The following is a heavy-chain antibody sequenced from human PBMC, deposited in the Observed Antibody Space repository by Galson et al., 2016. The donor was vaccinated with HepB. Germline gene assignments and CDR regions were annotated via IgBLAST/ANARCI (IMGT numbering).Heavy chain of an antibody. CDR3: AKGAPYYYDSSGYYGQGDF. CDR1: GFTFSDYA. V-gene: IGHV3-23*01. D-gene: IGHD3-22*01. Sequence: SLRLSCAASGFTFSDYALHWVRQAPGKGLEWVSTISGRGGGTYYADSVKGRFTISRDNSKNTLFLQMNSLRAEDTARYYCAKGAPYYYDSSGYYGQGDFWGQGTQVTVSS. J-gene: IGHJ4*02. CDR2: ISGRGGGT.